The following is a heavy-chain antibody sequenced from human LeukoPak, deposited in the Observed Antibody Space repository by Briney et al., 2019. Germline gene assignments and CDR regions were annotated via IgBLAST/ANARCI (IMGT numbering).Heavy chain of an antibody. CDR1: GYTFTSYG. CDR2: INAGNGNT. CDR3: ARDRRPIAVAGMFDY. Sequence: EASVKVSCKASGYTFTSYGISWVRQAPGQRLEWMGWINAGNGNTKYSQKFQGRVAITRDTSASTAYMELSSLRSEDTAVYYCARDRRPIAVAGMFDYWGQGTLVTVSP. V-gene: IGHV1-3*01. J-gene: IGHJ4*02. D-gene: IGHD6-19*01.